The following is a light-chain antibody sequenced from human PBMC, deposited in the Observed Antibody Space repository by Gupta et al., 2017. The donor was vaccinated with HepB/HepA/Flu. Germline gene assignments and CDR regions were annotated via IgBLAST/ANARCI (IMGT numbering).Light chain of an antibody. CDR3: SSSSSSSTRV. V-gene: IGLV2-14*01. Sequence: QSALTQPASVSGSPGQSITISCTGTNSDVGDYNYVSWYQQHPGKAPKLLIYDVSNRPSGVSTRFSGSKSGNTASLSISGLQTEDEADYYCSSSSSSSTRVFGTGPKVTGL. J-gene: IGLJ1*01. CDR2: DVS. CDR1: NSDVGDYNY.